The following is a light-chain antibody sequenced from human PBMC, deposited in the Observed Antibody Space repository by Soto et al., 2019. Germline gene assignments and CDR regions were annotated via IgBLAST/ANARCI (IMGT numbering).Light chain of an antibody. CDR3: QQYNKWPLLT. V-gene: IGKV3-15*01. Sequence: DIVMTHSPATLSVSPGERATLCCWSSQSVSSYLAWYQQKPGQGPRLLIYGASTRATGIPARFSGSGSGTEFTLTISSLQSEDFGVYYCQQYNKWPLLTFGGGTKVDI. CDR2: GAS. CDR1: QSVSSY. J-gene: IGKJ4*01.